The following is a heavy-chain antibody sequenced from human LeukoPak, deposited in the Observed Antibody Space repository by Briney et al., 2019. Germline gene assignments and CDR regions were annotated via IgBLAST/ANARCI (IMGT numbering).Heavy chain of an antibody. CDR3: ACGGDCLDY. J-gene: IGHJ4*02. Sequence: PSETLSLTCADYGGSFSGYYWSWIRQPPGKGLEWIGEINHSGSTNYNPSLKSRVTISVDTSKNQFSLKLSSVTAADTAVYYCACGGDCLDYWGQGTLVTVSS. D-gene: IGHD2-21*01. CDR2: INHSGST. CDR1: GGSFSGYY. V-gene: IGHV4-34*01.